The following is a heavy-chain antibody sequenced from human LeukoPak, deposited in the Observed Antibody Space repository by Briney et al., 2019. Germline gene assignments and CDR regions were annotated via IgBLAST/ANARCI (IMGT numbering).Heavy chain of an antibody. D-gene: IGHD3-22*01. V-gene: IGHV4-59*01. J-gene: IGHJ3*02. CDR2: IYYNGNT. Sequence: KPSETLSLTCTVSGASISSSYWSWVRQPPGKRLEWIGFIYYNGNTNSNPSLKSRVTISADTSKNQFSPKLTSVTAADTAVYYCVRGNYDNRGYSNAFDIWGQGAMVTVSS. CDR1: GASISSSY. CDR3: VRGNYDNRGYSNAFDI.